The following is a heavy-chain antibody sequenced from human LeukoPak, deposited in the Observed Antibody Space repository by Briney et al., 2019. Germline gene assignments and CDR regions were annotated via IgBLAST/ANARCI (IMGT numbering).Heavy chain of an antibody. CDR2: INPSGGST. D-gene: IGHD5-12*01. J-gene: IGHJ4*02. Sequence: ASVNVSCKASGYTFTSYYMHWVRQSPGPGLECMGIINPSGGSTSYAQKFQGRVTMTRDTSTSIVYMELSSLRSEDTAVYYCARHSGYDYDGYFDYWGQGTLVTVSS. CDR1: GYTFTSYY. CDR3: ARHSGYDYDGYFDY. V-gene: IGHV1-46*01.